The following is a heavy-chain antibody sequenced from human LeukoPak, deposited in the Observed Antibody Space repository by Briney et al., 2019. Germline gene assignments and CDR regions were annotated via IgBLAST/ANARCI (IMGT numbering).Heavy chain of an antibody. CDR1: GFTFSDYY. CDR3: ARLPRGSSPDYFYYYMDV. CDR2: VYYSGTT. D-gene: IGHD6-6*01. V-gene: IGHV4-38-2*01. Sequence: GSLRLSCAASGFTFSDYYMSWIRQAPGKGPEWIGSVYYSGTTYYNPSLMSRATVSVDTSKNQFSLKLSSVTAADTAVYYCARLPRGSSPDYFYYYMDVWGKGIMVTVSS. J-gene: IGHJ6*03.